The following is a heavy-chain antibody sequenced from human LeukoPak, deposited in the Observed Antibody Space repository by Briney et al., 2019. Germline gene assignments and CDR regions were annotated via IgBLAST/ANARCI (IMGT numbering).Heavy chain of an antibody. D-gene: IGHD1-26*01. CDR2: IYYSGST. Sequence: SETLSLTCTVSGGSISSYYWSCIRQPPGKGLEWIGYIYYSGSTNYNPSLKSRATISVDTSKNQFSLRLSSVTAADTAVYYCARVARVGATKIVDYWGQGTLATVSS. CDR1: GGSISSYY. V-gene: IGHV4-59*01. J-gene: IGHJ4*02. CDR3: ARVARVGATKIVDY.